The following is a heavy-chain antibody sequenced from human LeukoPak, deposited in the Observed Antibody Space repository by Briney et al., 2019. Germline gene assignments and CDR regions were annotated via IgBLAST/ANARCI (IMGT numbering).Heavy chain of an antibody. D-gene: IGHD5-12*01. CDR2: IWYDGSNK. J-gene: IGHJ4*02. Sequence: PGGSLRLSCAASGFTFSSYGMHWVRQAPGKGLEWVAVIWYDGSNKYYADSVKGRFTFSRDNSKNTLYLQMNSLRAEDTAVYYCAKSYNGYESKPDYWGQGTLVTVSS. V-gene: IGHV3-33*06. CDR1: GFTFSSYG. CDR3: AKSYNGYESKPDY.